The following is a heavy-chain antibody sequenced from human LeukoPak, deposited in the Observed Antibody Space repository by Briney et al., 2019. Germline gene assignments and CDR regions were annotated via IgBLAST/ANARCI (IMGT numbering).Heavy chain of an antibody. D-gene: IGHD1-1*01. V-gene: IGHV4-39*07. CDR2: IYYSGST. J-gene: IGHJ6*02. CDR1: GGSISSSSYY. CDR3: ATPGTPYYYYGMDV. Sequence: PSETLSLTCTVSGGSISSSSYYWGWIRQPPGKGLEWIGSIYYSGSTYYNPSLKSRVTISVDTSKNQFSLKLSSVTAADTAVYYCATPGTPYYYYGMDVWGQGTTVTVSS.